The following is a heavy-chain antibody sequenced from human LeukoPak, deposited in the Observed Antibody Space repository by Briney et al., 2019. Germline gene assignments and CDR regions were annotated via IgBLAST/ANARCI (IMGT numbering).Heavy chain of an antibody. CDR3: ARGLGLNYFDF. J-gene: IGHJ4*02. CDR2: ILHSGSI. Sequence: SETLSLTCAVSGGSMTNYYWTRIRQPPGRALEWIGNILHSGSINYNPSLKSRVTISIDTSKSQFSLKLNSVTAADTAVYYCARGLGLNYFDFWGQGTLVTVSS. D-gene: IGHD7-27*01. V-gene: IGHV4-59*08. CDR1: GGSMTNYY.